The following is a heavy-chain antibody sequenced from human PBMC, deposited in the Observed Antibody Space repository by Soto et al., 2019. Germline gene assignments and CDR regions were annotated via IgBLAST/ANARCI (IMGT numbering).Heavy chain of an antibody. CDR2: ISYDGSNK. CDR1: GFTFSSYA. V-gene: IGHV3-30-3*01. J-gene: IGHJ4*02. CDR3: AREIAVAGNHTDY. D-gene: IGHD6-19*01. Sequence: QVQLVESGGGVVQPGRSLRLSCAASGFTFSSYAMHWVRQAPGKGLEWVAVISYDGSNKYYADSVKGRFTISRDNSKNTLYLQMNSLRAEDTAVYYCAREIAVAGNHTDYWGQGTLVTVSS.